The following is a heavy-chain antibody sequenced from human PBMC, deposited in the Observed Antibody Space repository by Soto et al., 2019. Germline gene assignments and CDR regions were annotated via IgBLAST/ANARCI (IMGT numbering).Heavy chain of an antibody. V-gene: IGHV3-74*01. CDR1: GFTFSTYW. CDR3: P. J-gene: IGHJ5*02. CDR2: INSDASHT. Sequence: PGGSLRLSCAASGFTFSTYWMHWIRQVPGKGLEWVSRINSDASHTYYADESTSTAYMELSSLRSEDTAVYYCARVVPEENWFDPWGQGTLVTVSS. D-gene: IGHD2-2*01.